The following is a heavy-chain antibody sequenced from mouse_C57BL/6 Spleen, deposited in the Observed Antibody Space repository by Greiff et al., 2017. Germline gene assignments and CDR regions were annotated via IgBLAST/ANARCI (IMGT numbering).Heavy chain of an antibody. CDR3: ARTGYYGSSPYWYFDV. Sequence: QVQLQQSGAELMKPGASVKLSCRATGYTFTGYWIEWVKQRPGHGLEWIGEILPGSGSTNYNEKFKGKATFTADTSSNTAYMQLSSLTTEDSAIYYCARTGYYGSSPYWYFDVWGTGTTVTVSS. CDR1: GYTFTGYW. V-gene: IGHV1-9*01. CDR2: ILPGSGST. D-gene: IGHD1-1*01. J-gene: IGHJ1*03.